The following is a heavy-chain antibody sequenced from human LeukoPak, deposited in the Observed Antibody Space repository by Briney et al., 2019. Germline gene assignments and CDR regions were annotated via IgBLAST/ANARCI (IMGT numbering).Heavy chain of an antibody. CDR1: GFTFSSYW. J-gene: IGHJ3*02. D-gene: IGHD3-10*01. Sequence: GRSLRLSCAASGFTFSSYWMHWVRHAPGKGLVWVSRINSDGSSTSYADSVKGRFTISRDNAKNTLYLQMNSLRAEDTAVYYCARGARITMVRGVIITGHDAFDIWGQGTMVTVSS. V-gene: IGHV3-74*01. CDR3: ARGARITMVRGVIITGHDAFDI. CDR2: INSDGSST.